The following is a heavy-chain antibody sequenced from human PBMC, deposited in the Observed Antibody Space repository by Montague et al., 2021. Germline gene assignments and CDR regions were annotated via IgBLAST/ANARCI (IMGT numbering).Heavy chain of an antibody. Sequence: SLRLSCAASGFSFSDYYVDWVRQAPGKGLEWVGRSRNKANSYTTDYAASVKGRFTISRDESKNSLYLQMNSLKTDDTAVYYCATEGKLPGPDFDHWGQGTLVPVSS. CDR1: GFSFSDYY. CDR3: ATEGKLPGPDFDH. CDR2: SRNKANSYTT. V-gene: IGHV3-72*01. J-gene: IGHJ4*02. D-gene: IGHD1-7*01.